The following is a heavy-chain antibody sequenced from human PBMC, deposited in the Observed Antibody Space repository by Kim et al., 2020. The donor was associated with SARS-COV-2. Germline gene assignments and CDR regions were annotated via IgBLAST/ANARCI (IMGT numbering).Heavy chain of an antibody. D-gene: IGHD6-19*01. CDR3: ARRSGSSKKYDY. V-gene: IGHV4-61*01. Sequence: ETLSLTCTVSGGSVSSGSYYWSWIRQPPGKGLEWIGYIYYSGSTNYNPSLKSRVTISVDTSKNQFSLKLSSVTAADTAVYYCARRSGSSKKYDYWGQGTLVTVSS. CDR1: GGSVSSGSYY. CDR2: IYYSGST. J-gene: IGHJ4*02.